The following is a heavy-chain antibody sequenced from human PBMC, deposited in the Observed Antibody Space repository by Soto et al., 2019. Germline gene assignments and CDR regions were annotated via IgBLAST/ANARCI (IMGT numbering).Heavy chain of an antibody. CDR2: ISYDGSNK. CDR1: GFTFSTYA. J-gene: IGHJ4*02. D-gene: IGHD5-18*01. Sequence: QVYLLESGGGVVQPGMSLRLSCAASGFTFSTYAMHWVRQAPGEGLGWVALISYDGSNKYYADSVRGRFSISRDNSQNTLYLQMNSLRGDDTAVYYCARDSVYSYGHHFGYWGQGTLVAVSS. V-gene: IGHV3-30-3*01. CDR3: ARDSVYSYGHHFGY.